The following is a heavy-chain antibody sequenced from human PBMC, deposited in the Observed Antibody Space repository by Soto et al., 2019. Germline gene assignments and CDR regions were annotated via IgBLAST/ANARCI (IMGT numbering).Heavy chain of an antibody. CDR2: IYYSGST. CDR1: GGSISSGGYY. V-gene: IGHV4-31*03. Sequence: QVQLQESGPGLVKPSQTLSLTCTVSGGSISSGGYYWSWIRQHPGKGLEWIGYIYYSGSTYYNPSLKSRVTISVDTSKNQFSLNLSSVTAADTAVYYCARVPGSCSGGSCYYPNGGFDYWGQGTLVTVSS. J-gene: IGHJ4*02. D-gene: IGHD2-15*01. CDR3: ARVPGSCSGGSCYYPNGGFDY.